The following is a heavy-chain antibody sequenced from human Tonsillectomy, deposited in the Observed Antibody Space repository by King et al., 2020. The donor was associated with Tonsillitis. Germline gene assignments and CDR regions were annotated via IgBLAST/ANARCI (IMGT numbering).Heavy chain of an antibody. J-gene: IGHJ3*02. CDR1: GFTFSSYA. V-gene: IGHV3-30*04. Sequence: VQLVESGGGVVQPGRSLRLSCAASGFTFSSYAMHWVRQAPGKGLEWVAVISYDGSKKYCVDSVKGRFTISRDNSKDTQYLQMNTLGAEDTAVYYCARDYCGGDCAPGSNAFHIWGQGTMVTVSS. D-gene: IGHD2-21*02. CDR3: ARDYCGGDCAPGSNAFHI. CDR2: ISYDGSKK.